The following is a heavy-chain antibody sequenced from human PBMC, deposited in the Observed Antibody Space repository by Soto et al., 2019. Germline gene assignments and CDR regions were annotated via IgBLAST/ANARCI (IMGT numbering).Heavy chain of an antibody. CDR3: ARNGGGGRGELELGGYFDY. J-gene: IGHJ4*02. D-gene: IGHD1-7*01. CDR2: ISAYNGNT. V-gene: IGHV1-18*01. CDR1: GYTFTSYG. Sequence: QVQLVQSGAEVKKPGASVKVSCKASGYTFTSYGISWVRQAPGQGLEWMGWISAYNGNTNYAQKLQGRVTMTTDTSTSTGYMEVRSLRSDDTAVYYWARNGGGGRGELELGGYFDYWGQGTLVTVSS.